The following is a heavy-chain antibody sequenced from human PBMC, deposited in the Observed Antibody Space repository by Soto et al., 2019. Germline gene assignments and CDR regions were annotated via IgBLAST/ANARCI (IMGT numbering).Heavy chain of an antibody. CDR2: IIPILGIA. CDR1: GGTFSSYT. V-gene: IGHV1-69*02. Sequence: QVQLVQSGAAVKKPGSSVKVSCKASGGTFSSYTISWVRQAPGQGLEWMGRIIPILGIANYAQKFQGRVTITADKSTSTAYMELSSLRSEDTAVYYCARVYGELGWFDPWGQGTLVTVSS. J-gene: IGHJ5*02. CDR3: ARVYGELGWFDP. D-gene: IGHD4-17*01.